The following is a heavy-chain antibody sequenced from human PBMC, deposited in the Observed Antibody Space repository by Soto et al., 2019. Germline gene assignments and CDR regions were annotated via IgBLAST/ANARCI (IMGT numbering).Heavy chain of an antibody. CDR1: GGTFSSYA. D-gene: IGHD6-13*01. CDR2: IIPIFGTA. V-gene: IGHV1-69*13. J-gene: IGHJ5*02. Sequence: ASVKVSCKASGGTFSSYAISWVRQAPGQGLEWTGGIIPIFGTANYAQKFQGRVTITADESTSTAYMELSSLRSEDTAVYYCARVRDSRLNWFDPWGQGTLVTVSS. CDR3: ARVRDSRLNWFDP.